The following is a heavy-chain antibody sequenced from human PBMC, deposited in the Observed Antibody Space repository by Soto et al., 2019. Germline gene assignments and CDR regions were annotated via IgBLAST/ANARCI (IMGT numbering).Heavy chain of an antibody. V-gene: IGHV4-4*07. CDR2: IYTGGST. D-gene: IGHD6-19*01. CDR1: GGSISGYY. Sequence: SETLSLTCTVSGGSISGYYWSWIRQPAGKGLEWIGRIYTGGSTNYNPSLKSRVTMSIDTSENQFSLKLSSVTAADTAVYYCARDHLVAGNFDSWGKGTLVTV. CDR3: ARDHLVAGNFDS. J-gene: IGHJ4*02.